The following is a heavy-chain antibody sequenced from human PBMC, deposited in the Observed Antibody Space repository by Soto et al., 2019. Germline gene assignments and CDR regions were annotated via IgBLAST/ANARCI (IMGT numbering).Heavy chain of an antibody. V-gene: IGHV4-39*01. J-gene: IGHJ4*02. Sequence: SETLSLTCTVSGGSISSSSYYWGWIRQPPGKGLEWIGSIYYSGSTYYNPSLKSRVTISVDTSKNQFSLKLSSVTAADTAVYYCARQDSSSWYLGGEDYFDYWGQGTLVTVSS. D-gene: IGHD6-13*01. CDR1: GGSISSSSYY. CDR2: IYYSGST. CDR3: ARQDSSSWYLGGEDYFDY.